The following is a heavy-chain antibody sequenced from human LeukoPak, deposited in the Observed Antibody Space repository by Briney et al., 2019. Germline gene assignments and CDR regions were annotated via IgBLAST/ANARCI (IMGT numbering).Heavy chain of an antibody. CDR3: AKDLGGYYGSGSYYSYYYYGMDV. CDR1: GFTFDDYA. Sequence: GRSLRLSCAASGFTFDDYAMHWVRQAPGKGLEWVSGISWNSGSIGYADSVKGRFTISRDNAKNSLYLQMNSLRAEDTALYYCAKDLGGYYGSGSYYSYYYYGMDVWGQGTTVTVSS. V-gene: IGHV3-9*01. J-gene: IGHJ6*02. CDR2: ISWNSGSI. D-gene: IGHD3-10*01.